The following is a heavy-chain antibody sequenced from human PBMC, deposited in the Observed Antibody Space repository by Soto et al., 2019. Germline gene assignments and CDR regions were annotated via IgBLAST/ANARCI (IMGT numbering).Heavy chain of an antibody. D-gene: IGHD2-21*02. V-gene: IGHV3-15*07. CDR2: IKDKPEAGAE. J-gene: IGHJ5*02. CDR3: SKMAVTPPPP. Sequence: EAQLVESGGGLVKPGGSLRLSCAASGFFFTGAWMNWVRQAPGKGLEWVGRIKDKPEAGAEDYAEPVKGRFTISRDDSKKMFFLQMDSLKIGDPAVYYFSKMAVTPPPPWGQGTLVTVSS. CDR1: GFFFTGAW.